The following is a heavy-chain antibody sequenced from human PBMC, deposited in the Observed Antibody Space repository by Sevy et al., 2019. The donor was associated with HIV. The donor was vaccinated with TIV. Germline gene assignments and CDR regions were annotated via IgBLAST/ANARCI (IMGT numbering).Heavy chain of an antibody. CDR1: GFTFRNYG. D-gene: IGHD6-13*01. Sequence: GGSLRLSCVASGFTFRNYGMHWVRQAPGKGLEWVAVIWHDGKNKNYAESVKGRFTIFRDNSKNTLYLEMNSLRVEDTAVFYCAIYQGKDAPMDVWGQGTTVTVSS. CDR2: IWHDGKNK. J-gene: IGHJ6*02. V-gene: IGHV3-33*01. CDR3: AIYQGKDAPMDV.